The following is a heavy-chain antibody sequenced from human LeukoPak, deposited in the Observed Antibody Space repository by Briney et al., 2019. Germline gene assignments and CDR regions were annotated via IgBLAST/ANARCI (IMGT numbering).Heavy chain of an antibody. J-gene: IGHJ4*02. CDR3: AKGYYDYVWGSYFGY. CDR2: ISGSGGST. Sequence: GGSLRLSCAASGFTFSSYAMSWVRQAPGKGLEWVSAISGSGGSTYYADSVKGRFTISRDNSKNTLYLQMNSLRAEDTAVYYCAKGYYDYVWGSYFGYWGQGTLVTVSS. CDR1: GFTFSSYA. V-gene: IGHV3-23*01. D-gene: IGHD3-16*01.